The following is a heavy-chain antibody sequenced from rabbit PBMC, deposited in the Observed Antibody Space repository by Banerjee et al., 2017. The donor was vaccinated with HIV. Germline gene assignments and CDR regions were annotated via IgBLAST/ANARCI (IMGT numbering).Heavy chain of an antibody. D-gene: IGHD3-1*01. CDR2: INTGGSGST. J-gene: IGHJ4*01. CDR1: GFSFSSNYY. CDR3: ARGDNGDL. V-gene: IGHV1S45*01. Sequence: QEQLEESGGDLVKPEGSLTLTCTASGFSFSSNYYMCWVRQAPGKGLEWIACINTGGSGSTWYASWAKGRFTISKTSSTTVTLQMTSLTAADTATYFCARGDNGDLWGPGTLVTVS.